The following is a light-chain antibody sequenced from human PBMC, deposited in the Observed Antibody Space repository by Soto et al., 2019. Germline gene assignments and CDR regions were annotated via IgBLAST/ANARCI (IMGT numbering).Light chain of an antibody. V-gene: IGLV2-14*01. J-gene: IGLJ2*01. CDR3: SSYTGSSTNTVV. CDR1: SSDVGGYNY. Sequence: QSAPTQPASVSGSPGQSITIACTGTSSDVGGYNYVSWFQHHPGKAPKLMIFEVSNRPSGVSNRFSGSKSGNTASLTISGLQAEDEADYYCSSYTGSSTNTVVFGGGTQLTVL. CDR2: EVS.